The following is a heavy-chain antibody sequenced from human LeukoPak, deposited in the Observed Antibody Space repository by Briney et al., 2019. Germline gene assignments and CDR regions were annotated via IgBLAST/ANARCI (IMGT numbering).Heavy chain of an antibody. CDR2: INHSGST. CDR1: GGSFSGYY. J-gene: IGHJ5*02. Sequence: SETLSLTCAVYGGSFSGYYWSWIRQPPGKGLEWIGEINHSGSTNYNPSLKSRVTISVDTSKNQFSLKLSSVTAADTAVYYCARQTEGLFDPWGQGTLVTVSS. V-gene: IGHV4-34*01. CDR3: ARQTEGLFDP.